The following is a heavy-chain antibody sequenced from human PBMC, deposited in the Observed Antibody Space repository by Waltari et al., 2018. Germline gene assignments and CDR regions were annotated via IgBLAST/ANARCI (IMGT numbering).Heavy chain of an antibody. D-gene: IGHD3-10*01. Sequence: QVQLVQSGAEVKKPGASVKVSCKASGYTFTSYDINWVRQATGQGLEWMGWMNPNSGNTGYAQKFQGRVTMTRNTSISTAYMELSSLRSEDTAVYYCARRGYGSGSYYSNYMDVWGKGTTVTVSS. CDR2: MNPNSGNT. CDR3: ARRGYGSGSYYSNYMDV. CDR1: GYTFTSYD. J-gene: IGHJ6*03. V-gene: IGHV1-8*02.